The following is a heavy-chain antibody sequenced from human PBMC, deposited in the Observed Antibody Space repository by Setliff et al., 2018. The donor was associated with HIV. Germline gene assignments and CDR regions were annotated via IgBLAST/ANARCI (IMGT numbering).Heavy chain of an antibody. CDR1: GFTFSHYA. CDR3: ARDYNYIFDS. J-gene: IGHJ4*02. Sequence: GSLRLSCAVSGFTFSHYAMHWVRQSPGKGLECVALIYYDGSSQYYADPVKGRFTISRDNSKNTLFLQMDRLRAEDTALYYCARDYNYIFDSWGQGVLVTVSS. V-gene: IGHV3-33*01. D-gene: IGHD3-22*01. CDR2: IYYDGSSQ.